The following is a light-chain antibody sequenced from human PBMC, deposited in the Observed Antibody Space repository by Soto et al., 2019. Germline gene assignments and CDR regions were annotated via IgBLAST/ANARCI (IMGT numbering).Light chain of an antibody. CDR1: QSLLHSNGYNY. J-gene: IGKJ4*02. CDR3: MQALQTPLT. V-gene: IGKV2-28*01. Sequence: DNVMTQSPLSLPVTPGEPASISCRSSQSLLHSNGYNYLDWYLQKPGQSPQLLIYLGSNRASGGPDRFSGSGSGTDFTLKISRVEAEDVGFYYCMQALQTPLTLGGGTKVEIK. CDR2: LGS.